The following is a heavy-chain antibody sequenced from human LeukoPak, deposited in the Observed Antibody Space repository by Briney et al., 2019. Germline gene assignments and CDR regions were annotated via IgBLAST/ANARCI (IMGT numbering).Heavy chain of an antibody. CDR1: GFTFSSYA. Sequence: GGSLRLSCAASGFTFSSYAMHWVRQAPGKGLEWVAVISYDGSNKYYADSVKGRFTISRDNSKNTLYLQMNRLRAEDTAVYYCAKDSRTTYDSSWLYYFDSWGQGTLVTVSS. D-gene: IGHD6-13*01. CDR2: ISYDGSNK. CDR3: AKDSRTTYDSSWLYYFDS. J-gene: IGHJ4*02. V-gene: IGHV3-30*04.